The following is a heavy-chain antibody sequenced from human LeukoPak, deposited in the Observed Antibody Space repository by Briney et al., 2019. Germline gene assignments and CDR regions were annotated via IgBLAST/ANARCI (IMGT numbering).Heavy chain of an antibody. D-gene: IGHD2-2*01. CDR2: ISYDGSNK. Sequence: PGGSLRLSCAASGFTFSSYGMHWVRQAPGKGLEWVAVISYDGSNKYYADSVKGRFTISRDNSKNTLYLQMNSLRAEDTAVYYCAKDRKGGCSSTSCQLLGYFEYWGQKSLGTASS. J-gene: IGHJ4*02. CDR1: GFTFSSYG. V-gene: IGHV3-30*18. CDR3: AKDRKGGCSSTSCQLLGYFEY.